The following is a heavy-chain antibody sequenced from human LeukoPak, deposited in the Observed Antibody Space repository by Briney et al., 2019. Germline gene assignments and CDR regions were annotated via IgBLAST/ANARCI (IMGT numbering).Heavy chain of an antibody. CDR3: ARRLLWFGEAGWFDP. D-gene: IGHD3-10*01. Sequence: SETLSLTCTVSGGSISSYYWSWIRQPPGKGREWIGYIYYSGSTNYNPSLKSRVTISVDTSKNQFSLKLSSVTAADTAVYYCARRLLWFGEAGWFDPWGQGTLVTVSS. V-gene: IGHV4-59*01. J-gene: IGHJ5*02. CDR2: IYYSGST. CDR1: GGSISSYY.